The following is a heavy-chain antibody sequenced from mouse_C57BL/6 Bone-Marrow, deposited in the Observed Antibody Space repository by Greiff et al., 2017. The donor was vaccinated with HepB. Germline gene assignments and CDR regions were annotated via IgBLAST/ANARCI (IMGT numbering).Heavy chain of an antibody. CDR2: IYPKSGNT. Sequence: QVQLQQSGAELARPGASVKLSCKASGYTFTSYGISWVKQRTGQGLEWIGEIYPKSGNTYYNEKFKGKATLTADKSSSTAYMELRSLTSEDSAVYFCANYYGSSRAMDYWGQGTSVTVSS. CDR1: GYTFTSYG. J-gene: IGHJ4*01. CDR3: ANYYGSSRAMDY. V-gene: IGHV1-81*01. D-gene: IGHD1-1*01.